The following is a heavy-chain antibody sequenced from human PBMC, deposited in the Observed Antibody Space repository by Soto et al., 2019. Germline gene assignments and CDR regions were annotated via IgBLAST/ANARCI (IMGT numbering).Heavy chain of an antibody. CDR1: GGSISNGGYY. CDR2: IYDSGST. J-gene: IGHJ5*02. D-gene: IGHD2-21*01. CDR3: ARDRHTVVVYAEGWFDP. V-gene: IGHV4-31*03. Sequence: VQLQESGPGLVKPSQTLSLTCTVSGGSISNGGYYWSWIRQHPEKGLEWIGYIYDSGSTYYNPSLKSRVTISVDTSKNQFSLKLNSVTAADTAVYYCARDRHTVVVYAEGWFDPSGHGTLVIGSS.